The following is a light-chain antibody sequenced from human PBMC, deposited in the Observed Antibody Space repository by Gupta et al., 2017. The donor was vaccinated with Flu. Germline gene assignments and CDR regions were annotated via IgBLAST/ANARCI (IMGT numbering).Light chain of an antibody. V-gene: IGLV3-1*01. CDR2: RDK. CDR1: RLGHKF. J-gene: IGLJ1*01. Sequence: LTQPPSVSVSLGQTATIICSGDRLGHKFTSWFQQKLGQSPTLVIYRDKERPSGIHDRFSGSKSGDTATLTISGAQALDEADYFCQAWDNDYVYVFGAGTKVSV. CDR3: QAWDNDYVYV.